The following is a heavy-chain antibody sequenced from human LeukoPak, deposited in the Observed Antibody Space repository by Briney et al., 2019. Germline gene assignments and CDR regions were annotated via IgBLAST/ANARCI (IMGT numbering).Heavy chain of an antibody. Sequence: PGGSLRLSCAASGITVSNNYMSWVRQAPGKGLEWASIIYGDGRTYYADSVKGRFTISRDSSKNTLYLQMNSLRPEDTAVYYCARVRSDTSGWYHFDYWGQGTLVTVSS. V-gene: IGHV3-53*01. J-gene: IGHJ4*02. CDR3: ARVRSDTSGWYHFDY. CDR2: IYGDGRT. D-gene: IGHD6-19*01. CDR1: GITVSNNY.